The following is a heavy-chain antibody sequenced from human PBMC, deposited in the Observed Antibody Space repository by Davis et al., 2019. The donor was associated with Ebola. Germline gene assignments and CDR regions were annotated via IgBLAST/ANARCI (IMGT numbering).Heavy chain of an antibody. V-gene: IGHV1-18*01. Sequence: AASVKVSCKASGYTFTSYGISWVRQAPGQGLEWMGWISAYNGNTNYAQKLQGRVTMTRDTSTSTVYMELSSLRSEDTAVYYCARHEGGYYYDSSGYSIRGYYFDYWGQGTLVTVSS. CDR2: ISAYNGNT. D-gene: IGHD3-22*01. CDR1: GYTFTSYG. CDR3: ARHEGGYYYDSSGYSIRGYYFDY. J-gene: IGHJ4*02.